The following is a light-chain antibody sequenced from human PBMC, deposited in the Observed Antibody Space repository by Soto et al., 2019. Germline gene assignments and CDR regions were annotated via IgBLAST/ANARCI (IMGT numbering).Light chain of an antibody. V-gene: IGLV2-14*01. J-gene: IGLJ1*01. CDR3: SSYTSSITHNYV. CDR1: SSDVGGYNY. CDR2: DVS. Sequence: QSALTQPASVSGSPGQSITISCTGTSSDVGGYNYVSWYQQHPGKAPKLMIYDVSNRPSGVSNRFSGSKSGNTASLTISGLQAEDEADYYCSSYTSSITHNYVFGTGTKVTVL.